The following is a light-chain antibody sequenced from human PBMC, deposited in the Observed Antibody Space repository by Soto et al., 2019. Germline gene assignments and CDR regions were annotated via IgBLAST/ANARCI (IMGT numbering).Light chain of an antibody. J-gene: IGKJ5*01. CDR3: QQYYSYPSIT. V-gene: IGKV1-5*01. CDR2: AAS. CDR1: QTICSG. Sequence: DIQITQSPSTLSGSVGDRATITCQGGQTICSGLAWYQQKPGKAPKLLIYAASTLQSGVTSRFSASGSVTDFTLTISCLQSDDVATYYCQQYYSYPSITFGQGTRLEIK.